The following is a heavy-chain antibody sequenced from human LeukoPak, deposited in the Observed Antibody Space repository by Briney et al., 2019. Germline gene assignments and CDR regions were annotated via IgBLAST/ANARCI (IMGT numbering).Heavy chain of an antibody. V-gene: IGHV3-21*01. CDR3: ARSLQQLPPLGNDY. CDR2: ISSSSSYI. D-gene: IGHD6-13*01. Sequence: GGSLRLSCAASGFIFSSYSLNWVRQAPGKGLEWVSSISSSSSYIYYADSMKGRFTISRDNAKNSLYLQMNSLRAEDTAVYYCARSLQQLPPLGNDYWGQGTLVTVSS. CDR1: GFIFSSYS. J-gene: IGHJ4*02.